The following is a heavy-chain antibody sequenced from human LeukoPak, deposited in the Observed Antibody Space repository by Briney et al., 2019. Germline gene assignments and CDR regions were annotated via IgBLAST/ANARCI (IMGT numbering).Heavy chain of an antibody. CDR2: ISGSGGNT. CDR1: GFIFSSYA. Sequence: GGSLRLSCAGSGFIFSSYAINWVRQAPGKGLEWVSAISGSGGNTYYADSVKGRFTISRDNSKNTLYLQMNSLRAEDTAVYYCAKGNMYHTMDVWGQGTTVTVSS. V-gene: IGHV3-23*01. J-gene: IGHJ6*02. CDR3: AKGNMYHTMDV. D-gene: IGHD2-2*01.